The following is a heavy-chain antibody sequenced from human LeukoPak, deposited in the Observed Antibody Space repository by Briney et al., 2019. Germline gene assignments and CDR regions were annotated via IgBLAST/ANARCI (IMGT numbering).Heavy chain of an antibody. CDR2: INPSGST. CDR3: ARGRHDITMIVVVMTSVSYYLAV. D-gene: IGHD3-22*01. Sequence: KPSETLSLTCAVYGGSFSGYHWTWIRQSPGKGLEWIGDINPSGSTYYNPSLKSRLTISVDTSKNQFSLKLRSVTAADTAVYYCARGRHDITMIVVVMTSVSYYLAVWGKGTTVTVS. CDR1: GGSFSGYH. V-gene: IGHV4-34*01. J-gene: IGHJ6*03.